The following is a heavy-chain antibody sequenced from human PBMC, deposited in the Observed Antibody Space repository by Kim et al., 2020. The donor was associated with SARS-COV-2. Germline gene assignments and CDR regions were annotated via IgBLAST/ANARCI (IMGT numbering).Heavy chain of an antibody. D-gene: IGHD6-19*01. V-gene: IGHV4-4*02. J-gene: IGHJ4*02. Sequence: PSLKGRVTISVDKSKNQFSLKLSSVTAADTAVYYCARGIAVAGRGHYFDYWGQGTLVTVSS. CDR3: ARGIAVAGRGHYFDY.